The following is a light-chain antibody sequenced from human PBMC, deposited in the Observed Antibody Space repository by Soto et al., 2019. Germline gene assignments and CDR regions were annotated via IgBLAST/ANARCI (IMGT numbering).Light chain of an antibody. V-gene: IGKV3-20*01. CDR3: QQYGSSPST. CDR2: GAS. CDR1: QSVSSSY. J-gene: IGKJ2*01. Sequence: EIVLTQSPGTLSLSPGERATLSGRASQSVSSSYLAWYQQKPGQAPRLLIYGASSRATGIPDRFSGSGSGTDFTLTISRLEPEDFAVYYCQQYGSSPSTFGQGNKLEIK.